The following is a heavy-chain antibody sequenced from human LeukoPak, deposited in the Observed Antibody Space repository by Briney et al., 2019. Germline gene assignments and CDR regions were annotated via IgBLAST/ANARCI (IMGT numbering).Heavy chain of an antibody. CDR3: ARAPITMIVVAPGWFDP. D-gene: IGHD3-22*01. V-gene: IGHV4-34*01. CDR1: GGSFSGYY. CDR2: INHSGST. Sequence: PETLSLTCAVYGGSFSGYYWSWIRQPPGKGLEWIGEINHSGSTNYNPSLKSRVTISVDTSKNQFSLKLSSVTAADTAVYYCARAPITMIVVAPGWFDPWGQGTLVTVSS. J-gene: IGHJ5*02.